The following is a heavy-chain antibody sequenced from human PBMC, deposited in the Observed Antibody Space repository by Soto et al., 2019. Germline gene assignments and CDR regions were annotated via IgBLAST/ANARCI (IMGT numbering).Heavy chain of an antibody. CDR3: ARLIYDFTTRVLIGYMDV. D-gene: IGHD3-3*01. J-gene: IGHJ6*03. V-gene: IGHV4-59*08. CDR2: IYYSGST. CDR1: GGSISSYY. Sequence: PSETLSLTCTVSGGSISSYYWSWIRQPPGKGLEWIGYIYYSGSTNYNPSLKSRVTISVDTSRNQFSLKLSSVTAADTAVYYCARLIYDFTTRVLIGYMDVWGKGTTVTVSS.